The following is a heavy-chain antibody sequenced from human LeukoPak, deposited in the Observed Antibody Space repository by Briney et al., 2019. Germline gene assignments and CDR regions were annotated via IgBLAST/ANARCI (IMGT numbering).Heavy chain of an antibody. CDR1: GYTFTGYY. D-gene: IGHD6-13*01. CDR2: INPNSGGT. Sequence: ASVKVSCKASGYTFTGYYMHWVRQAPGQGLEWMGWINPNSGGTNYAQKFQGRVTMTRDTSTSTAYMELSRLRTDDPAVYFCAGGGQLVGLFDPWGQGTLVTVSS. J-gene: IGHJ5*02. V-gene: IGHV1-2*02. CDR3: AGGGQLVGLFDP.